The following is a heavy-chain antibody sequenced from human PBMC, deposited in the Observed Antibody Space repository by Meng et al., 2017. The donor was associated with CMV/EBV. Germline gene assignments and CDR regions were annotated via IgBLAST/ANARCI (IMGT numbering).Heavy chain of an antibody. J-gene: IGHJ6*02. CDR1: GFTFNSHT. CDR3: ARDIAAAGSYFYFFAMDV. V-gene: IGHV3-21*01. D-gene: IGHD6-13*01. Sequence: GASLKISCAAAGFTFNSHTMSWVRQAPGKGLQWVASITGSRTSVLYADSVRGRFTISRDNAKNSLYLQMNSLRAEDTAVYYCARDIAAAGSYFYFFAMDVWGQGTTVTVSS. CDR2: ITGSRTSV.